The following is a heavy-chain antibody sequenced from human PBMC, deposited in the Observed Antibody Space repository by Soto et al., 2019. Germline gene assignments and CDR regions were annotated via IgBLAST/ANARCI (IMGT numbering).Heavy chain of an antibody. CDR1: GFTFSSYG. D-gene: IGHD3-16*02. CDR2: ISYDGSNK. CDR3: ARDPLMITFGGVIRYYYYGMDV. Sequence: GGSLRLSCAASGFTFSSYGMHWVRQAPGKGLEWVAVISYDGSNKYYADSVKGRFTISRDNSKNTLYLQMNSLRAEDTAVYYCARDPLMITFGGVIRYYYYGMDVWGQGTTVTVSS. J-gene: IGHJ6*02. V-gene: IGHV3-30*03.